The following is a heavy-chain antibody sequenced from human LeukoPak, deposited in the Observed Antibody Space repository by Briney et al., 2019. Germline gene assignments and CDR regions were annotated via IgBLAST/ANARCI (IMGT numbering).Heavy chain of an antibody. CDR2: IYYSGST. V-gene: IGHV4-30-4*01. J-gene: IGHJ5*02. D-gene: IGHD4-17*01. CDR3: ARDNYGDYANWFDP. CDR1: GGSISSADYY. Sequence: SETLSLTCTVSGGSISSADYYWSWIRQPPGKGLEWIGYIYYSGSTYYNPSLKSRVTISVDTSKNQFSLKLSSVTAADTAVYYCARDNYGDYANWFDPWGQGTLVTVSS.